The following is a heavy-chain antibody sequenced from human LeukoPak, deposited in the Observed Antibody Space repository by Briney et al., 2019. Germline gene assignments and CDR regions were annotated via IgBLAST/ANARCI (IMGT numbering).Heavy chain of an antibody. CDR2: IDYSGST. V-gene: IGHV4-30-4*01. CDR1: GCSISSYY. D-gene: IGHD3-10*01. CDR3: ARFDYYSSGSYDASGAFDI. Sequence: SETLSLTYTVSGCSISSYYWSWIRQPPGKGLEWVGYIDYSGSTYYNPSPKNRVTISVDTTNNQFSLKLSYVTGADTTVYYCARFDYYSSGSYDASGAFDIWGQGTMVTVCS. J-gene: IGHJ3*02.